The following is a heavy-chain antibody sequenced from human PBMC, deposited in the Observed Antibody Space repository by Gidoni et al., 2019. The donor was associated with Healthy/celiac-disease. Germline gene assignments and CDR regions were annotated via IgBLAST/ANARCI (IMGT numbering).Heavy chain of an antibody. CDR1: GFTCSRYS. Sequence: DVQLVESEGGLVQPGGYLRICCEASGFTCSRYSMTGDRQAHGKGLEWVSSISSSSSYIYYADSVKGRFTISRDNAKNSLYLQMNSLRAEATAVYYCARGDPMVQGVIGSWGQGTLVTVSS. V-gene: IGHV3-21*01. CDR2: ISSSSSYI. D-gene: IGHD3-10*01. CDR3: ARGDPMVQGVIGS. J-gene: IGHJ5*02.